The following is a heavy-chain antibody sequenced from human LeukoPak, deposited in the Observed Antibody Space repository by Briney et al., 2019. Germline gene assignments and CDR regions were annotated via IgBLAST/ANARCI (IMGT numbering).Heavy chain of an antibody. V-gene: IGHV3-48*02. D-gene: IGHD1-1*01. CDR2: ISSSGTTI. CDR3: ACARTGGAYFDY. Sequence: QPGGSLRLSCEVSGLIFSTYWMTWVRQAPGKGLEWVSYISSSGTTIYYADSVKGRFTISRDNAKNSLYLQMNSLRDEDTAVYYCACARTGGAYFDYWGQGTLVTVSS. J-gene: IGHJ4*02. CDR1: GLIFSTYW.